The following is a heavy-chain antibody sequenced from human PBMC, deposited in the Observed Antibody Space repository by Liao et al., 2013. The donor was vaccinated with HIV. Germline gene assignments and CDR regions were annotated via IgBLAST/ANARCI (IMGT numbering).Heavy chain of an antibody. D-gene: IGHD6-19*01. CDR3: ARGRAAVAGIDY. J-gene: IGHJ4*02. Sequence: QVQLQESGPGLVKPSQTLSLTCTVSGGSISSGSYYWSWIRQPAGKGLEWIGRIYTSGSTNYNPSLKSRVTISVDTSKNQFSLKLTSVTAADTAVYYCARGRAAVAGIDYWGQGTLVTVSS. CDR1: GGSISSGSYY. V-gene: IGHV4-61*02. CDR2: IYTSGST.